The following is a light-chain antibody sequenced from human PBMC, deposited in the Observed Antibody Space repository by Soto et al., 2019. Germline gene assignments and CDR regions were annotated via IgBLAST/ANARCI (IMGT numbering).Light chain of an antibody. Sequence: QAVVTQPPSVSGAPGQRVTISCTGSSSNSGAGYDVHWYQQLPGTAPKLLIDGNSNRPSGVPDRFSGSKSGTSASLAITGLQAEDEADYYCQSYDSSLSGVVFGGGTKLTVL. V-gene: IGLV1-40*01. CDR2: GNS. J-gene: IGLJ2*01. CDR1: SSNSGAGYD. CDR3: QSYDSSLSGVV.